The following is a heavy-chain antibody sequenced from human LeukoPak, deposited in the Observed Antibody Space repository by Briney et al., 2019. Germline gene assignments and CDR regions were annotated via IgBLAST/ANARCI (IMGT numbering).Heavy chain of an antibody. CDR2: INHSGST. Sequence: SETLSLTCAVYGGSFSGYYWSWIRQPPGKGLEWIGEINHSGSTNYNPSLKSRVTISVDTSKNQFSLKLSSVTAADTAVYYCARVGWNIVVVPAATRFNWFDPWGQGTLVTVSS. CDR3: ARVGWNIVVVPAATRFNWFDP. J-gene: IGHJ5*02. V-gene: IGHV4-34*09. CDR1: GGSFSGYY. D-gene: IGHD2-2*01.